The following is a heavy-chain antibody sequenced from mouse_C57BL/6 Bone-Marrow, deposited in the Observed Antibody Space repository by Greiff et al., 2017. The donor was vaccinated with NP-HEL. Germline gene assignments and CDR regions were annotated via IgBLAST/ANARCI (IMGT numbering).Heavy chain of an antibody. CDR2: ISNGGGST. CDR1: GFTFSDYY. CDR3: ARRGSSDYFDY. J-gene: IGHJ2*01. V-gene: IGHV5-12*01. D-gene: IGHD1-1*01. Sequence: EVKVEESGGGLVQPGGSLKLSCAASGFTFSDYYMYWVRQTPEKRLEWVAYISNGGGSTYYPDTVKGRFTISRDNAKNTLYLQMSRLKSEDTAMYYCARRGSSDYFDYWGQGTTLTVSS.